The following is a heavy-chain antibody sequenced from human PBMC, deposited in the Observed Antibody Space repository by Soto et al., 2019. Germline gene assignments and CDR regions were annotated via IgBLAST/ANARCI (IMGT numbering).Heavy chain of an antibody. Sequence: EVQLVESGGGLVQPGGSLRLSCEASGFIFKDYVMTWVRQAPGAGLEWVSTISSGGSTFYAESVRGRFTISRDNSKNTLYLQLNSLKTDDTAVYFCAKSKGGTSTWPEDWGQGSLVTVSS. CDR2: ISSGGST. D-gene: IGHD2-2*01. V-gene: IGHV3-23*04. J-gene: IGHJ4*02. CDR1: GFIFKDYV. CDR3: AKSKGGTSTWPED.